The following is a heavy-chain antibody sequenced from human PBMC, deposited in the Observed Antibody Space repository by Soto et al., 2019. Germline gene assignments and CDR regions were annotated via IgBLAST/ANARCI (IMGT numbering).Heavy chain of an antibody. CDR2: MNEDGGEI. D-gene: IGHD3-10*01. CDR3: VRDVGFDSAN. CDR1: GFNFRGQW. V-gene: IGHV3-7*05. J-gene: IGHJ4*02. Sequence: GWFLGLSCVSRGFNFRGQWMSWFRQAPCKRLQQPSTMNEDGGEIYSEHSVKERYPISSDNDDYSLHLQMNYVSAEDTGVYYNVRDVGFDSANWGQGTLVTVSS.